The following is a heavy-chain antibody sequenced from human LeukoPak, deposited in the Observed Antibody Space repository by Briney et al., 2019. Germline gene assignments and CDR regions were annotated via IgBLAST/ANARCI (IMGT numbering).Heavy chain of an antibody. CDR2: INHSGST. D-gene: IGHD3-16*01. CDR1: GGSFSGYY. J-gene: IGHJ4*02. V-gene: IGHV4-34*01. Sequence: KASETLSLTCAVYGGSFSGYYWSWIRQPPGKGLEWIGEINHSGSTNYNPSLKSRVTISVDTSKNQFSLKLSSVTAADTAVYYCARVDYDYVWGSYANGYWGQGTLVTVSS. CDR3: ARVDYDYVWGSYANGY.